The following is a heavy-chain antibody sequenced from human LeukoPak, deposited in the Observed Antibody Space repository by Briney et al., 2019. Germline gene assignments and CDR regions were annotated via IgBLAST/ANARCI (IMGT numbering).Heavy chain of an antibody. J-gene: IGHJ4*02. V-gene: IGHV3-74*01. CDR2: INSDGSST. D-gene: IGHD5-12*01. CDR1: GFTFSRYW. CDR3: ARSSTSSYDRIDFDY. Sequence: GGSLRLSCAASGFTFSRYWMHWVRQAPGKGLVWVSRINSDGSSTSYAESVKGRFAISSDNAKKTLYLQMNSLRAEDTAVYYCARSSTSSYDRIDFDYWGQGTQVTVSS.